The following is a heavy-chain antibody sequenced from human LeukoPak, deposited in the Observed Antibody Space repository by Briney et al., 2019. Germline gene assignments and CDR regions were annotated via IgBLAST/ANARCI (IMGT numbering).Heavy chain of an antibody. J-gene: IGHJ4*02. Sequence: SQTLSLTCAVSGGSISSGGYSWSWIRQPPGKGLEWIGYIYHSGSTYYNPSLKSRVTISVDKSKNQFSLKLSSVTAADTAVYYCARALDSSGWSRNGYFDYWGQGTLVTVSS. V-gene: IGHV4-30-2*01. CDR2: IYHSGST. D-gene: IGHD6-19*01. CDR3: ARALDSSGWSRNGYFDY. CDR1: GGSISSGGYS.